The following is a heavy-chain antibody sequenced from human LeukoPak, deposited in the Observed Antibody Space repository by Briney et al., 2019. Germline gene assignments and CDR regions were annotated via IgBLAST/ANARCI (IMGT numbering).Heavy chain of an antibody. Sequence: ASVKVSCKASGYTFTSYYMHWVRQAPGQGPEWMGIINPSGGSTSYAQKFQGRVTMTRDTSTSTVYMELSSLRSEDTAVYYCARQGYCSSTSCQGYFDYWGQGTLVTVSS. CDR3: ARQGYCSSTSCQGYFDY. D-gene: IGHD2-2*01. V-gene: IGHV1-46*01. J-gene: IGHJ4*02. CDR2: INPSGGST. CDR1: GYTFTSYY.